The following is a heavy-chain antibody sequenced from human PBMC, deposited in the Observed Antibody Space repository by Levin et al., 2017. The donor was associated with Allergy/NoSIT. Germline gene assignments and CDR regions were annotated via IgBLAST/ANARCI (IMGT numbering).Heavy chain of an antibody. CDR3: AREYNLGSQFPPFGY. V-gene: IGHV1-18*01. CDR2: ISGYNGNT. J-gene: IGHJ4*02. Sequence: PWASVKVSCKASGYSFGSYGISWVRQATGQGLEWMGWISGYNGNTNYEQKFQGRVTMSTDKSTTTAYMELRSLRSDDTAVYYCAREYNLGSQFPPFGYWGQGTLVTVSS. CDR1: GYSFGSYG. D-gene: IGHD1-20*01.